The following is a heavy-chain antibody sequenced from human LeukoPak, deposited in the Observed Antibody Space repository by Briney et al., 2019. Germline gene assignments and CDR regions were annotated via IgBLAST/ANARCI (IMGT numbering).Heavy chain of an antibody. J-gene: IGHJ4*02. CDR3: ARILYSNNIDY. V-gene: IGHV4-34*01. CDR2: INHSGST. Sequence: SETLSLTCTVSGGSISSYYWSWIRQPPGKGLEWIGEINHSGSTNYNPSLKSRVTISVDTSKNQFSLKLSSVTAADTAVYYCARILYSNNIDYWGQGTLVTVSS. D-gene: IGHD2/OR15-2a*01. CDR1: GGSISSYY.